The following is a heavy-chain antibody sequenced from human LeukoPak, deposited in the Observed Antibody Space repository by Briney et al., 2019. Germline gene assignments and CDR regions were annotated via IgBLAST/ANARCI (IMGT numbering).Heavy chain of an antibody. Sequence: SETLSLTCTVSGGSISSSSYYWGWIRQPPGKGLEWIGSIYYSGSTYYNPSLKSRVTISVDTSKNQFSLKLSSVTAADTAVYYCARHVYDFWSGYSTSGAFDISGQGTMVTVSS. D-gene: IGHD3-3*01. CDR2: IYYSGST. V-gene: IGHV4-39*01. CDR1: GGSISSSSYY. CDR3: ARHVYDFWSGYSTSGAFDI. J-gene: IGHJ3*02.